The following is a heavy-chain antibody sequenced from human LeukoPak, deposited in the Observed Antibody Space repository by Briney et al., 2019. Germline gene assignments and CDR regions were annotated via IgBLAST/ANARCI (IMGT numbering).Heavy chain of an antibody. CDR3: ARGWFGEMIDY. CDR2: IYYSGST. V-gene: IGHV4-39*07. CDR1: GGSISSSSYY. D-gene: IGHD3-10*01. Sequence: PSETLSLTCTVSGGSISSSSYYWGWIRQPPGKGLEWIGSIYYSGSTYYNPSLKSRVTISVDTSKNQFSLKLSSVTAADTAVYYCARGWFGEMIDYWGQGTLVTVSS. J-gene: IGHJ4*02.